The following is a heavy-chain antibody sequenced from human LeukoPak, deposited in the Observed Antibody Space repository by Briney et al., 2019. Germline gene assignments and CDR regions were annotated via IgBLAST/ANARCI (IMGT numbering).Heavy chain of an antibody. CDR2: FDPGDRKT. Sequence: ASVKVSCKVSGFTLSELSMHWVRQAPGKRPEWIGSFDPGDRKTIYSHKFQGRVTFTEDTSTHAAYMELSSLRSEDTARYFCTANPVITVCTGGSCYPFDYWGQGTLVTVSS. CDR1: GFTLSELS. D-gene: IGHD2-15*01. J-gene: IGHJ4*02. V-gene: IGHV1-24*01. CDR3: TANPVITVCTGGSCYPFDY.